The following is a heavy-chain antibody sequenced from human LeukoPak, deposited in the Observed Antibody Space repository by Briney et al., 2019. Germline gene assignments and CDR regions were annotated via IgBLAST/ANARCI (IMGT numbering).Heavy chain of an antibody. Sequence: GGSLRLSCAASGFTFSSYWKSWVRQAPGKGLEWVANIKQDGSEKYYVDSVKGRFTISRDNAKNSLYLQMNSLRAENTAVYYCARDFVVVPATHYWGQGTLVTVSS. V-gene: IGHV3-7*01. CDR3: ARDFVVVPATHY. J-gene: IGHJ4*02. CDR2: IKQDGSEK. D-gene: IGHD2-2*01. CDR1: GFTFSSYW.